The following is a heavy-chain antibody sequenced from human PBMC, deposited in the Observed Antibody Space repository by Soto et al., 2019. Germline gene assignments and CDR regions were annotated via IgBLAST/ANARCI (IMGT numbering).Heavy chain of an antibody. Sequence: QVQLQESGPGLVKPSGTLSLTCAVSGDSVSSPYYWCWVRQPPGKGLEWIGEVFHTGTTSYNPSLTCRFTISIVKSINPCPLDLSSVAAADTAVYYCARSAGWYAVHSWGPGTLVIVSS. CDR3: ARSAGWYAVHS. CDR1: GDSVSSPYY. V-gene: IGHV4-4*02. D-gene: IGHD6-19*01. J-gene: IGHJ4*02. CDR2: VFHTGTT.